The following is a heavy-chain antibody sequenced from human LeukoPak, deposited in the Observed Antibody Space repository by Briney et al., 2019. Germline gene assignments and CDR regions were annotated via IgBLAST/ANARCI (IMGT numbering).Heavy chain of an antibody. Sequence: GALRLSCAASGFTFSSYGMQWVRQAPGKGLEWVAVISYDGSNKYYADSVKGRFTISRDNSKNTLYPQMNSLRAEDTAVYYCAKDLDLDILTGYYTYYYYGMDVWGQGTTVTVSS. J-gene: IGHJ6*02. CDR3: AKDLDLDILTGYYTYYYYGMDV. CDR1: GFTFSSYG. CDR2: ISYDGSNK. V-gene: IGHV3-30*18. D-gene: IGHD3-9*01.